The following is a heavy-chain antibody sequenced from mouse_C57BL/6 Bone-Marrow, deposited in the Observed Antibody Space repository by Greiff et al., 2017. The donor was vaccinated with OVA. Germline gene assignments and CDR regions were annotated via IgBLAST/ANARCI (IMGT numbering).Heavy chain of an antibody. CDR3: ASPYYSNYPAWFAY. Sequence: EVKLVESGGGLVKPGGSLKLSCAASGFTFSSYAMSWVRQTPAKRLEWVATISDGGSYTYYPDNVKGRFTISRDNAKNNLYLQMSHLKSEDTAMYYCASPYYSNYPAWFAYWGQGTLVTVSA. V-gene: IGHV5-4*03. D-gene: IGHD2-5*01. J-gene: IGHJ3*01. CDR2: ISDGGSYT. CDR1: GFTFSSYA.